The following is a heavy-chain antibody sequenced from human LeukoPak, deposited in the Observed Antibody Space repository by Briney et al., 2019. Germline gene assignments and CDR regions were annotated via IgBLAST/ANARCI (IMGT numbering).Heavy chain of an antibody. D-gene: IGHD4-17*01. CDR2: IYYSGST. J-gene: IGHJ4*02. CDR3: ARPRGGDYDFDY. Sequence: SETLSLACTVSGGSISSSSYYWDWIRQPPGKGLEWIGSIYYSGSTYYNPSLKSRVTISVDTSKNQFSLKLSSVTAADTAVYYCARPRGGDYDFDYWGQGTLVTVSS. V-gene: IGHV4-39*01. CDR1: GGSISSSSYY.